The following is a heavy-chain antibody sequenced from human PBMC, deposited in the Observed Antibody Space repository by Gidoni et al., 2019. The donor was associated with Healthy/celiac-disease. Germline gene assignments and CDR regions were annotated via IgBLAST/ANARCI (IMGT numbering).Heavy chain of an antibody. CDR2: VNHSGST. V-gene: IGHV4-34*01. J-gene: IGHJ5*02. Sequence: QVQLQQWGAGLLKPPETLSLTCAVYGGSFSGYYWSWIRQPPGKGLEWIGEVNHSGSTNYNPSLKSRVTISVDTSKNQFSLKLSSVTAADTAVYYCARGGRWSTVTNNWFDPWGQGTLVTVSS. D-gene: IGHD4-17*01. CDR3: ARGGRWSTVTNNWFDP. CDR1: GGSFSGYY.